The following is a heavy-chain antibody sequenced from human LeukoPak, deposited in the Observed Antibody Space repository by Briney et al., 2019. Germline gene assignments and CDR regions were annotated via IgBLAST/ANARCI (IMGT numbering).Heavy chain of an antibody. Sequence: GGSLRLSCAASGFTFSNYWMTWVRQAPGKGLEWVSAIHSSGGTYYADSVKGRFTISRDTSKNTLYLQINSLRVEDTAVYYCIVFGDSNHWGQGTLVTVSS. D-gene: IGHD4-17*01. CDR3: IVFGDSNH. J-gene: IGHJ5*02. CDR2: IHSSGGT. V-gene: IGHV3-53*01. CDR1: GFTFSNYW.